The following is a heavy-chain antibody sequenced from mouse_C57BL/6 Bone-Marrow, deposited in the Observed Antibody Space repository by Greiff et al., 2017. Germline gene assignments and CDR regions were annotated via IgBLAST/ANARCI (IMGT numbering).Heavy chain of an antibody. CDR2: IRLKSDNYAT. CDR1: GFTFSNYW. Sequence: EVMLVESGGGLVQPGGSMKLSCVASGFTFSNYWMNWVRQSPAKGLEWVAQIRLKSDNYATHYAESVKGRFTISRDDSKSSVYLQMNNLRAEDTGIYYCTGTTVSYYAIDYWGQGTSVTVSS. D-gene: IGHD1-1*01. J-gene: IGHJ4*01. CDR3: TGTTVSYYAIDY. V-gene: IGHV6-3*01.